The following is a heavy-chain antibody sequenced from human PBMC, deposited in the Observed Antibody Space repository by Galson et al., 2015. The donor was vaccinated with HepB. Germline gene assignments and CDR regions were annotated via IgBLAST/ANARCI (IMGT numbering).Heavy chain of an antibody. Sequence: SVKVSCKASGYTFTVYYMHWVRHAPRQGLEWMGWINPNSGGTNYAQKFQGWDTMPRDTSISTAYMELRKQRSDDAAVYYSARDGYCSGGSCYGGWFDPWGQGTLVTVSS. CDR1: GYTFTVYY. V-gene: IGHV1-2*04. D-gene: IGHD2-15*01. J-gene: IGHJ5*02. CDR2: INPNSGGT. CDR3: ARDGYCSGGSCYGGWFDP.